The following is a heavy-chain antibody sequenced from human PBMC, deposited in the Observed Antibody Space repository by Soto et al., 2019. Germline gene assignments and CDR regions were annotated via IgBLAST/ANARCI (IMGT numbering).Heavy chain of an antibody. V-gene: IGHV3-23*01. Sequence: EMQLLESGGGLVQAGGSLRLSCAASGFTVSSYALNWVRQAPGKGLEWVSGISXXXXXXXSVKXRFTISRDTSXNTLXXXXXXXXXXXXXXXXXXXXXXXXXXXXLDYWGQGTLVTVSS. J-gene: IGHJ4*02. CDR3: XXXXXXXXXXXLDY. CDR1: GFTVSSYA. CDR2: ISXXX.